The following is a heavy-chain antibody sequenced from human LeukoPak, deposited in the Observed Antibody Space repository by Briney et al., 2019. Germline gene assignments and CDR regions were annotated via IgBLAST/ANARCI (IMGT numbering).Heavy chain of an antibody. D-gene: IGHD3-22*01. V-gene: IGHV4-31*11. Sequence: SETLSLTCAVYGGSFSGDYWSWIRQHPGKGLEWIGYIYYSGSTYYNPSLKSRVTISVDTSKNQFSLKLSSVTAADTAVYYCARGSGYYYYFDYWGQGTLVTVSS. CDR1: GGSFSGDY. J-gene: IGHJ4*02. CDR2: IYYSGST. CDR3: ARGSGYYYYFDY.